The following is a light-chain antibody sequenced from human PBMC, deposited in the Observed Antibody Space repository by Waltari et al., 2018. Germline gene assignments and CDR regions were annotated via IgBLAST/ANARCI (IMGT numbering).Light chain of an antibody. J-gene: IGLJ3*02. CDR1: SGSFSSTSY. CDR3: LVYMGSGIWV. V-gene: IGLV8-61*01. Sequence: QTVVTQEPSLSVSPGGTVTLTCALSSGSFSSTSYVSWYQQSPGQTPRTRVYKTNYRSNGVPDRLSGAMLGSEAALTITGAQADDESTYYCLVYMGSGIWVFGGGTKLTV. CDR2: KTN.